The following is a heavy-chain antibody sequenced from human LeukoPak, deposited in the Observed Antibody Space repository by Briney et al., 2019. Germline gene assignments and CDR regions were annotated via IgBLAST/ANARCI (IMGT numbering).Heavy chain of an antibody. CDR1: GFTFSAYW. CDR2: INSDGITT. CDR3: ARRPARKAFDI. D-gene: IGHD1-14*01. V-gene: IGHV3-74*01. J-gene: IGHJ3*02. Sequence: GGSLRLSCAASGFTFSAYWMHWVRQAPGKGLIWVSRINSDGITTTYADSVKGRFTISRDNSKNTLYLQMNSLRAEDTAVYYCARRPARKAFDIWGQGTTVTVSS.